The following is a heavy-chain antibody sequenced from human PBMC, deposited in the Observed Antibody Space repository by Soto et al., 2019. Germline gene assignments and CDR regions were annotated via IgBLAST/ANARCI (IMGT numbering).Heavy chain of an antibody. D-gene: IGHD3-16*01. Sequence: VQLVESGGGVVQPGESLRLSCAAAGFNFSSHGLHWVRQAPGKGLEWVAVISYDGSQKLSTESVKGRFTNSRDNSTNTLSLQMTSLRTEDTAVYYCAKDLGGPRPSSPDYWGQGIRVTVSS. CDR1: GFNFSSHG. V-gene: IGHV3-30*18. J-gene: IGHJ4*02. CDR3: AKDLGGPRPSSPDY. CDR2: ISYDGSQK.